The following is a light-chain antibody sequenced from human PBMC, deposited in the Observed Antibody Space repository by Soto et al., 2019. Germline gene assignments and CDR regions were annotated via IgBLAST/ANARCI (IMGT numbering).Light chain of an antibody. CDR1: QSVGTK. V-gene: IGKV3D-15*01. Sequence: LVMTQSPATLCVSPGERANLSCGASQSVGTKLAWYQQTPGQAPRLLIYDASNRASGTPERFSGSGSGTDFTLTISRLEPEDFAVYYCQEYDGAPPITFGLGTRLEIK. CDR2: DAS. CDR3: QEYDGAPPIT. J-gene: IGKJ5*01.